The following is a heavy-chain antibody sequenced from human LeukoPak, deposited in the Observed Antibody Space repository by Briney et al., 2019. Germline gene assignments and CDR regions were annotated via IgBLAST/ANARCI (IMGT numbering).Heavy chain of an antibody. Sequence: PGRSLRLSCAASGFTFSSYAIHWVRQAPGKGLEWVAVISYDESNKYYADSVKGRFTISRDNSKNTLYLQMNSLRAEDTAVYYCAGYCSGGSCLTDYWGQGTLVTVSS. D-gene: IGHD2-15*01. CDR1: GFTFSSYA. V-gene: IGHV3-30*04. CDR2: ISYDESNK. J-gene: IGHJ4*02. CDR3: AGYCSGGSCLTDY.